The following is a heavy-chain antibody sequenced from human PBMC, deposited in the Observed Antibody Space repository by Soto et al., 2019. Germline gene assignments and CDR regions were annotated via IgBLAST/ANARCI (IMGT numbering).Heavy chain of an antibody. Sequence: ASVKVSCKASGYTFTSYGISWVRQAPGQGLEWMGWISAYNGNTTYAQKLQGRVTMTTDTSTSTAYMELRSLRSDDTAVYYCARVPINYYDSSATYFQHWGQGTLVTVSS. CDR2: ISAYNGNT. V-gene: IGHV1-18*01. D-gene: IGHD3-22*01. CDR3: ARVPINYYDSSATYFQH. CDR1: GYTFTSYG. J-gene: IGHJ1*01.